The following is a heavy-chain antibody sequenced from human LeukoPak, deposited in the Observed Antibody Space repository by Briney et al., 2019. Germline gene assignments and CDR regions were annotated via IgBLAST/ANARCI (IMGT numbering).Heavy chain of an antibody. CDR3: ASDRKYYYDSSGYYPGRKGVFDY. J-gene: IGHJ4*02. CDR1: GGSFSGYY. Sequence: PSETLSLTCAVYGGSFSGYYWSWIRQPPGKGLEWIGEINHSGSTNYNPSLKSRVTISVDTSKNQFSLKLSSVTAADTAVYYCASDRKYYYDSSGYYPGRKGVFDYWGQGTLVTVSS. CDR2: INHSGST. D-gene: IGHD3-22*01. V-gene: IGHV4-34*01.